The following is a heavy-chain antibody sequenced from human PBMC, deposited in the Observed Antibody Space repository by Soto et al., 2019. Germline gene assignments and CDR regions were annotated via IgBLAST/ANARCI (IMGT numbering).Heavy chain of an antibody. CDR1: GFTFSIYA. D-gene: IGHD6-13*01. Sequence: SCASSGFTFSIYAMSWVRQAPWKGLEWVSAISGSGGSTYYADSVKGRFTISRDNSKNTLYLQMNSLRAEDTAVYYCAKVEDSSLDFDYWGQGNLVTVSS. J-gene: IGHJ4*02. CDR2: ISGSGGST. CDR3: AKVEDSSLDFDY. V-gene: IGHV3-23*01.